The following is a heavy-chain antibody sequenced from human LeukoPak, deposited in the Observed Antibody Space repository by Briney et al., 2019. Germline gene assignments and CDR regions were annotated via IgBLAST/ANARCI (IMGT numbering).Heavy chain of an antibody. V-gene: IGHV1-18*01. CDR2: ISGNSGKT. Sequence: GGSVKVSCKASGYTFTSHGFSWVRQAPGQGLEWMGWISGNSGKTEYAENLQGRVTMTKDTSTSTVYMELRSLRSDDTAVYYCARDPHYDSSGFFWGQGTMVTVSS. CDR1: GYTFTSHG. J-gene: IGHJ3*01. D-gene: IGHD3-22*01. CDR3: ARDPHYDSSGFF.